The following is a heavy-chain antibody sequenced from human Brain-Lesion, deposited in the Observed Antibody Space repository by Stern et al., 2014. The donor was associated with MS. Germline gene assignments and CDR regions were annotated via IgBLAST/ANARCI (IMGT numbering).Heavy chain of an antibody. V-gene: IGHV1-3*01. Sequence: QVQLVQSGAEVKKPGASVKVSCKASGYTFIRYAMQWVRQAPGQRLEWMGRINGVDDKTKYSHKFQGRVTITRYTSANTVYMELSSLRSEDTAVYYCARDDHRDSSGHYAPFDYWGQGTRVTVSS. CDR3: ARDDHRDSSGHYAPFDY. CDR1: GYTFIRYA. J-gene: IGHJ4*02. D-gene: IGHD3-22*01. CDR2: INGVDDKT.